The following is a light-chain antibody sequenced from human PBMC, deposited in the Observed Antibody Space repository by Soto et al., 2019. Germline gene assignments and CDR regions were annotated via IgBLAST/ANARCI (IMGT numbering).Light chain of an antibody. Sequence: ENVLTQSPGTLSLSPGERATLSCRASQSLSSSYLAWYQQKPGQAPRLLIYGASSRATGIPDRFSGSGSGTDFTLTISRLEPEDFAVYYFQQRSNWPITFGQGTRLEIK. CDR1: QSLSSSY. CDR3: QQRSNWPIT. CDR2: GAS. J-gene: IGKJ5*01. V-gene: IGKV3D-20*02.